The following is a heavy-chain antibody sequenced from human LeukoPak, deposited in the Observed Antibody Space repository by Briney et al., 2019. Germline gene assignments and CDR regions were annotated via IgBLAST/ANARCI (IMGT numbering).Heavy chain of an antibody. CDR3: ATQRGSYLWGTDFDY. J-gene: IGHJ4*02. CDR1: GYTFTGYY. CDR2: INPNSGDT. D-gene: IGHD3-16*01. V-gene: IGHV1-2*02. Sequence: ASVKVSCKASGYTFTGYYMHWVRQAPGLGLERMGWINPNSGDTKYAQKFQGRVTMTRDTSISTAYMELSRLKSDDTAVYYCATQRGSYLWGTDFDYWGQGTLVTVSS.